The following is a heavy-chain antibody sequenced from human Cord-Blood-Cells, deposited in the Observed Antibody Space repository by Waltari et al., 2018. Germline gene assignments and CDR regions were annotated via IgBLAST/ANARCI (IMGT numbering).Heavy chain of an antibody. CDR3: AKMGSTVLNWFDP. D-gene: IGHD4-17*01. J-gene: IGHJ5*02. CDR2: IRYDGSNK. V-gene: IGHV3-30*02. Sequence: QVQLVESGGGVVQPGGSLRLSCAAAGFTFSSHGMHWVCQAPGKGLEWVAFIRYDGSNKYYADSVKGRFTISRDNSKNTLYLQMNSLRAEDTAVYYCAKMGSTVLNWFDPWGQGTLVTVSS. CDR1: GFTFSSHG.